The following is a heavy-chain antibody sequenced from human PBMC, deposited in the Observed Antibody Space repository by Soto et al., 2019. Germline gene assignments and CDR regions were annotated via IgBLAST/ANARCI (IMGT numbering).Heavy chain of an antibody. V-gene: IGHV4-4*02. D-gene: IGHD3-22*01. CDR3: ARTGKFYYYDMSGLPFDP. Sequence: SETLSLTCTVSGDXVSSTRWWSWVRLSPGRGLEWIGDIYHLGTTNYNPSLKRRVSISLDKSKNQFSLKLTSVTAADTAVYFCARTGKFYYYDMSGLPFDPWGPGVLVTVSS. CDR1: GDXVSSTRW. CDR2: IYHLGTT. J-gene: IGHJ5*02.